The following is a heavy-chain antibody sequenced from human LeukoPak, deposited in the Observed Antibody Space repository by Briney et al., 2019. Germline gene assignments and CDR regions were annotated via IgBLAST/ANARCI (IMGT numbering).Heavy chain of an antibody. CDR2: IRDDGTNK. CDR1: GFTFSNYG. V-gene: IGHV3-30*02. D-gene: IGHD7-27*01. Sequence: GGSLRLSCAASGFTFSNYGMHWVRQAPGKGLEWVAFIRDDGTNKYYADSAKGRFTISRDNSKNTLFLQMNSLRPEDTALYYCANLSRGWGEVCYGLDVWGQGTTVTVSS. CDR3: ANLSRGWGEVCYGLDV. J-gene: IGHJ6*02.